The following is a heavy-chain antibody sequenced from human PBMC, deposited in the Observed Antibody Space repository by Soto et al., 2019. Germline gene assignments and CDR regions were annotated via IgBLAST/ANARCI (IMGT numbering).Heavy chain of an antibody. CDR2: ISAYNGNT. J-gene: IGHJ4*02. CDR1: GYTFISYG. D-gene: IGHD3-10*01. V-gene: IGHV1-18*01. Sequence: QVHLVQSGAEVKKPGASVKVSCKASGYTFISYGITWVRQAPGQGLEWMGWISAYNGNTNYAQKFQGRVTMTTDTSTNTAYMDLRSLRSDDTAVYYCAREGSGSYPDYWGQGALVTVSS. CDR3: AREGSGSYPDY.